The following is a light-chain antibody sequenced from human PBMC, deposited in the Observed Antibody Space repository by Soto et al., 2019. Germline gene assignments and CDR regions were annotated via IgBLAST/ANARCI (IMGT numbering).Light chain of an antibody. CDR1: QGISNF. Sequence: DIQITQSPSSLSASVGDRVTITFRASQGISNFLAWYQQKPVKVPKLLIYAASTLQSGVPSRFSGSGSGTDFTLTISSLQPVDVATYYCQRYDSAPLTFGGGTKVDIK. CDR2: AAS. J-gene: IGKJ4*01. V-gene: IGKV1-27*01. CDR3: QRYDSAPLT.